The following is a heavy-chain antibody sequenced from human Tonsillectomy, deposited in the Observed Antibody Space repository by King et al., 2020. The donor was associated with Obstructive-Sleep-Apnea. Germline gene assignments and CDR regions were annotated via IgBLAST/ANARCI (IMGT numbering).Heavy chain of an antibody. CDR3: ARDSSYTATFDY. J-gene: IGHJ4*02. V-gene: IGHV3-21*01. Sequence: EVQLVESGGGLVKPGGSLRLSCAASGFTFSSYSMNWVRQAPGKGLEWVSSISSSSSYIYYADSVKGRFTISRDNAKNSLYLQMNSLRAEDTAVYYCARDSSYTATFDYWGRGTLVTVSS. CDR2: ISSSSSYI. D-gene: IGHD5-18*01. CDR1: GFTFSSYS.